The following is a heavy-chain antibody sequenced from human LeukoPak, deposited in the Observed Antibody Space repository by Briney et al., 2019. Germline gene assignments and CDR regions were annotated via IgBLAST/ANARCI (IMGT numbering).Heavy chain of an antibody. J-gene: IGHJ4*02. V-gene: IGHV3-30*18. Sequence: PGRSLRLSCAASGFTFSTNAMHWVRQAPGEGLEWVAVISYDGSNKYYADSVKGRFTISRDNSKNTLYLQMNSLRAEDTAVCYCANGHYYDSSAYYPDYWGQGTLVTVSS. D-gene: IGHD3-22*01. CDR2: ISYDGSNK. CDR1: GFTFSTNA. CDR3: ANGHYYDSSAYYPDY.